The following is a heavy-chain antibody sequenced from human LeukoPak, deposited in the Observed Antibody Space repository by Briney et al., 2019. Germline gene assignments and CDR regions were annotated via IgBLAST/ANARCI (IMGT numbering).Heavy chain of an antibody. J-gene: IGHJ5*02. Sequence: SETLSLTCTVSGGSISSYYWSWIRQPPGEGLEWIGYIYYSGSTNYNPSLKSRVTTSVDTSKNQFSLKLSSVTAADTAVYYCARHVVVAATPGSNWFDPWGQGTLVTVSS. CDR3: ARHVVVAATPGSNWFDP. CDR1: GGSISSYY. V-gene: IGHV4-59*08. D-gene: IGHD2-15*01. CDR2: IYYSGST.